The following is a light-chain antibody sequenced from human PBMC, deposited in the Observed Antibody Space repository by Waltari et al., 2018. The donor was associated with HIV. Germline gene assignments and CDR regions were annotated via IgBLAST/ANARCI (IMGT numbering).Light chain of an antibody. V-gene: IGLV8-61*01. CDR1: SASISTSHY. J-gene: IGLJ3*02. CDR2: STN. CDR3: VVFVGNGIWA. Sequence: QTVVTQETSFSVSPGGTVTLTCGLNSASISTSHYPSWYQQTPGQAPRTLVDSTNIRPSGVPDRFAGSILGNKAARIITGAQADDECDYYCVVFVGNGIWAFGGGTKVTVL.